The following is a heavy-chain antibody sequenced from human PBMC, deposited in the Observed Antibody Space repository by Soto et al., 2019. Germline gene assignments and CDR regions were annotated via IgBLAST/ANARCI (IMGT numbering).Heavy chain of an antibody. CDR3: ARHPEDIDCSGGSCWFFDY. V-gene: IGHV4-39*01. Sequence: PSETLSLTCTVSGGSISSSSYYWGWIRQPPGKGLEWIGSIYYSASTYYNPSLKSRVTISVDTSKNQFSLKLSSVTAADTAVYYCARHPEDIDCSGGSCWFFDYWGQGTLVTVSS. CDR2: IYYSAST. CDR1: GGSISSSSYY. D-gene: IGHD2-15*01. J-gene: IGHJ4*02.